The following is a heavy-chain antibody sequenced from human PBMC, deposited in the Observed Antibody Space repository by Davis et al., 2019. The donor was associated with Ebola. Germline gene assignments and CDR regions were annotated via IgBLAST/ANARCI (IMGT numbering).Heavy chain of an antibody. CDR1: GFTLKTYA. D-gene: IGHD7-27*01. Sequence: GESLKISCAVSGFTLKTYAMNWVRQAPGKGLEWVSSISTTGKYIYYADSVKGRFTISRDNAKNSLYLQMNSLRVEDTALYYCTRGTWGNPFDVWGQGTMVTVSS. CDR3: TRGTWGNPFDV. V-gene: IGHV3-21*04. CDR2: ISTTGKYI. J-gene: IGHJ3*01.